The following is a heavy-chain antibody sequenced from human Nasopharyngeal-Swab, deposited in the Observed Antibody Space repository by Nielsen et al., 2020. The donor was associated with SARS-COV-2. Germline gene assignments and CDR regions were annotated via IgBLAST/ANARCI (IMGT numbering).Heavy chain of an antibody. CDR1: GFTFSDYY. CDR2: ISSSGSTI. J-gene: IGHJ6*02. V-gene: IGHV3-11*01. CDR3: ARGGPGYYDSWSGPQGYYYGMDV. Sequence: GGSLRLSCAASGFTFSDYYMSWIRQAPGKGLEWVSYISSSGSTIYYADSVKGRFTISRDNAKNSLYLQMNSLRAEDTAVYYCARGGPGYYDSWSGPQGYYYGMDVWGQGTTVTVSS. D-gene: IGHD3-3*01.